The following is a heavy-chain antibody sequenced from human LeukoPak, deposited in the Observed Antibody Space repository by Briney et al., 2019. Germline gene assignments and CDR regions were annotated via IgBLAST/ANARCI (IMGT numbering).Heavy chain of an antibody. D-gene: IGHD4-23*01. CDR1: GFDFRNYY. Sequence: PGGSLRLSCEASGFDFRNYYMSWVRQATGKGLEWLANIKYDGTYTNYKDSVKGRLTLSRDNAKNSVYLQMNSLRAEDTAVYYCTRDGGATVATYRFDFWGRGTLVTVSS. CDR3: TRDGGATVATYRFDF. V-gene: IGHV3-7*01. J-gene: IGHJ4*02. CDR2: IKYDGTYT.